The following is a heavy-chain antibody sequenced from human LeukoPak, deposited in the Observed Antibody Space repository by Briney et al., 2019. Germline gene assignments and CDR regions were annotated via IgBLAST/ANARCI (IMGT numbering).Heavy chain of an antibody. Sequence: SQTLSLTCTVSGGSISSGSYYWSWTRQPAGKGLEWIGRIYTSGSTNYNPSLKSRVTISVDTSKNQFSLKLSSVTAADTAVYYCARVNYFGPGAYYRFDYWGQGTLVTVSS. D-gene: IGHD3-10*01. V-gene: IGHV4-61*02. J-gene: IGHJ4*02. CDR1: GGSISSGSYY. CDR3: ARVNYFGPGAYYRFDY. CDR2: IYTSGST.